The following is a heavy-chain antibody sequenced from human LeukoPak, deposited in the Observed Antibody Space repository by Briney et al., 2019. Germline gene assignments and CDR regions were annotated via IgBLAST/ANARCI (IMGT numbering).Heavy chain of an antibody. CDR1: GFTFSSYG. D-gene: IGHD1-26*01. Sequence: GGSLRLSCAASGFTFSSYGMHWVRQAPGKGLEWVAVISYDGSNKYYTDSVKGRFTISRDNSKNTLYLQMNSPRAEDTAVYYCAGDRATSYFDYWGQGALVTISS. V-gene: IGHV3-30*03. CDR3: AGDRATSYFDY. J-gene: IGHJ4*02. CDR2: ISYDGSNK.